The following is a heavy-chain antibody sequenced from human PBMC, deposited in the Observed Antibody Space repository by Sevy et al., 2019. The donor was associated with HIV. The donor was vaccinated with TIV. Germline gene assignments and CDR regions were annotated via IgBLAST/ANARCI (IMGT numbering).Heavy chain of an antibody. CDR1: GFTFSKYG. J-gene: IGHJ4*02. Sequence: GGSLRLSCAASGFTFSKYGMHWVRQAPGKGLEWVALIWYDGSNKYYADSVKGRFTISRDNSKNTLYLQMNSLRAEDTAVYYCVRGAGYYDSSGANCDYWGQGTLVTVSS. D-gene: IGHD3-22*01. CDR3: VRGAGYYDSSGANCDY. CDR2: IWYDGSNK. V-gene: IGHV3-33*01.